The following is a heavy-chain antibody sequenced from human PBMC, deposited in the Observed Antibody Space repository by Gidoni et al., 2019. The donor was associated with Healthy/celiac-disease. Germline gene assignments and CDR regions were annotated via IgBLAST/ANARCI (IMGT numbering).Heavy chain of an antibody. V-gene: IGHV1-2*02. CDR3: AREFDYYDSSGYEIYYYGMDV. J-gene: IGHJ6*02. CDR1: GYTFTGHS. CDR2: INPNSCGT. D-gene: IGHD3-22*01. Sequence: VQPVQSGAEGKKPGASVAVYCQASGYTFTGHSMHWVRQAPGQGREWMGWINPNSCGTNYAQKFQGRVTMPRATSISTSYMELSRLISDDTAVYYCAREFDYYDSSGYEIYYYGMDVWGQGTTVTVSS.